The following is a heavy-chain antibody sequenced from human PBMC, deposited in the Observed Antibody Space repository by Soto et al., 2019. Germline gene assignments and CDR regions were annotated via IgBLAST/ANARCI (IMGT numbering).Heavy chain of an antibody. V-gene: IGHV3-33*01. D-gene: IGHD1-26*01. CDR2: IWFDGSEI. Sequence: QVYLVQSGGGVVQPGRSLRLSCAASGFSFRNYGMHWVRQAPGRGLEWVAVIWFDGSEIYYADSVQGRFTISRDNSNSALFLQMDYLRAEDTAMYYCARYNSGHSDYWGQGTPVTVSS. CDR3: ARYNSGHSDY. J-gene: IGHJ4*02. CDR1: GFSFRNYG.